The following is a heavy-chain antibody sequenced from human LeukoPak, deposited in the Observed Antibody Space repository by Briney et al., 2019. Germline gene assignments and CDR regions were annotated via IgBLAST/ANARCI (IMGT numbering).Heavy chain of an antibody. CDR2: IYPGDSDT. D-gene: IGHD6-13*01. V-gene: IGHV5-51*01. CDR1: GYSFTSYW. J-gene: IGHJ3*01. CDR3: ARQAFSGSWCGAFDV. Sequence: GESLKISCKGSGYSFTSYWIGWVRQMPGKGLEWMGIIYPGDSDTRYSPSFQGQVTISADKSISTAYLQWSSLKASDTAMYYCARQAFSGSWCGAFDVWGQGTMVTVSS.